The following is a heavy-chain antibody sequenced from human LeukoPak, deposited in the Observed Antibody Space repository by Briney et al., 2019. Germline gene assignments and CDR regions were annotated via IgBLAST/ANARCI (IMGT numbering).Heavy chain of an antibody. J-gene: IGHJ4*02. V-gene: IGHV3-23*01. CDR1: GFTFTSDA. D-gene: IGHD1-1*01. CDR2: ITSSGDGT. CDR3: AKGTDKTGRQHFDI. Sequence: GGSLRLPCDASGFTFTSDAMHWVRQAPGKGLEWFSSITSSGDGTFYTDSLSGRFTISRDNAKKVVFLQMKSPRRGASALSFCAKGTDKTGRQHFDIWVQGTPVTVSS.